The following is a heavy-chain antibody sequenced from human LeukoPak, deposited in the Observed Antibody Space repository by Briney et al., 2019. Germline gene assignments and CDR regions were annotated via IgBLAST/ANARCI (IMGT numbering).Heavy chain of an antibody. CDR3: ARSPRSYCSGGSCYDNWFDP. CDR1: GFTDSSDY. CDR2: IYSGGST. J-gene: IGHJ5*02. V-gene: IGHV3-53*04. Sequence: GGSLRLSCAAPGFTDSSDYMSWVRQAPGKGLEWVSVIYSGGSTYYADCVKGRFTISRHNSKNTLYLQMNSLRAEDTAVYYCARSPRSYCSGGSCYDNWFDPWGQGTLVTVSS. D-gene: IGHD2-15*01.